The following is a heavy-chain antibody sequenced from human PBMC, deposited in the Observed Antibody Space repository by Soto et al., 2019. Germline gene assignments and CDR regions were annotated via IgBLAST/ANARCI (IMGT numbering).Heavy chain of an antibody. J-gene: IGHJ4*02. Sequence: QVQLVQSGAEVKKPGASVKVSCKASGYTFTSYGFSWVRQAPGQGLEWMGWITTYNGNTNYAQKLQGRVTMTTDTSTSTADMELRSLRSDDTAVYYCVVAAQPYSFDYWGQGTLVTVSS. CDR3: VVAAQPYSFDY. CDR2: ITTYNGNT. V-gene: IGHV1-18*01. CDR1: GYTFTSYG. D-gene: IGHD2-15*01.